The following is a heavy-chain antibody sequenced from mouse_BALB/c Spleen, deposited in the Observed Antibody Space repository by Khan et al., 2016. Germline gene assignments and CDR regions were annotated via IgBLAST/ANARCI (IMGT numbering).Heavy chain of an antibody. V-gene: IGHV1-55*01. D-gene: IGHD2-1*01. CDR3: ARDGNYYFDY. Sequence: QVQLQQSGAELVKPGTSVNLSCKASGYNFTSYWINWVKLRPGQGLEWIGDIYPGSGSTNYNEKFKSKATLTVDTSSSTAYMQLSSLASEDSALYYCARDGNYYFDYWGQGTTLTVSS. J-gene: IGHJ2*01. CDR1: GYNFTSYW. CDR2: IYPGSGST.